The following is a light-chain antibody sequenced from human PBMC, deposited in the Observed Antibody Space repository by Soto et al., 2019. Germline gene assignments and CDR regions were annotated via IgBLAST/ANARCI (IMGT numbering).Light chain of an antibody. CDR3: QQYGSSGT. CDR1: QSVSNNY. J-gene: IGKJ1*01. CDR2: SAS. V-gene: IGKV3-20*01. Sequence: EIVLTQSPATLSLSPGERATLSCRASQSVSNNYLAWYQQKPGQAPRLLIYSASIRATGIPARFSGSGSGTDFTLTISRMEPEDFAVYYCQQYGSSGTFGQGTKVDIK.